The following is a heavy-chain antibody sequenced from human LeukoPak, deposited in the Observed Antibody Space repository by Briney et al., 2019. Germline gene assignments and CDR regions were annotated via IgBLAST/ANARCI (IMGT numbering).Heavy chain of an antibody. V-gene: IGHV3-11*01. J-gene: IGHJ4*02. CDR1: GFTFSDYY. D-gene: IGHD3-22*01. CDR3: ARDRDGGPPIHYDSTFDY. Sequence: GGSLRLSCAASGFTFSDYYMSWIRQAPGKGLEWVSYISSSGSTIYYADSVKGRFTISRDNAKNSLYLQMNSLRAEDTAVYYCARDRDGGPPIHYDSTFDYWSQGTLVTVSS. CDR2: ISSSGSTI.